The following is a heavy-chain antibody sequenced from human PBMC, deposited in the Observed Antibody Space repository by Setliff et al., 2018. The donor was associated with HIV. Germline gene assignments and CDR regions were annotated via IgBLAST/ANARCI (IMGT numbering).Heavy chain of an antibody. Sequence: PGGSLRLSCEASGFIFSRYWMSWVRQAPGKGLEWVANIKEDGSEKYYVDFVKGRFTISRDNAKNSLYLQMNSLRAEDTAVYYCKADSSGYPWGQGTLVTVS. CDR2: IKEDGSEK. J-gene: IGHJ5*02. V-gene: IGHV3-7*03. CDR1: GFIFSRYW. D-gene: IGHD3-22*01. CDR3: KADSSGYP.